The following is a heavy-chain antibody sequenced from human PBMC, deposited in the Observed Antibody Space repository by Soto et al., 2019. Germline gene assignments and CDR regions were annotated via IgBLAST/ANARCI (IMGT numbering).Heavy chain of an antibody. J-gene: IGHJ6*02. CDR1: GGTFSSYA. CDR2: IIPIFGTA. D-gene: IGHD2-2*01. Sequence: ASVKVSCKASGGTFSSYAISWVRQAPGQGLEWMGGIIPIFGTANYAQKFQGRVTITADESTSTAYMELSSLRSEDTAVYYCARGDCSSTSCLPIYSVDGMDVWGQGTTVTVSS. V-gene: IGHV1-69*13. CDR3: ARGDCSSTSCLPIYSVDGMDV.